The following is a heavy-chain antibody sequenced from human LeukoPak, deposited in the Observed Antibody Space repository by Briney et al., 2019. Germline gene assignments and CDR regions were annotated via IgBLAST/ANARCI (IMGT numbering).Heavy chain of an antibody. Sequence: GASVKVSCKASGGTFSSYAISWVRQAPGQGLEWMGGFDPEDGETIYAQKFQGSVTMTEDTSTDTAYMELSSLRSEDAAVYYCATVLRWLHWFDPRGQGTLVTVSS. CDR1: GGTFSSYA. J-gene: IGHJ5*02. CDR3: ATVLRWLHWFDP. D-gene: IGHD3-10*01. CDR2: FDPEDGET. V-gene: IGHV1-24*01.